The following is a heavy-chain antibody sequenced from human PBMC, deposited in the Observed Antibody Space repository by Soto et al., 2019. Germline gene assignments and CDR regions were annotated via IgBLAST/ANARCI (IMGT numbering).Heavy chain of an antibody. CDR1: GFSFNDHY. CDR3: AREVVIMNSYSGLDV. V-gene: IGHV3-72*01. Sequence: EVQLVESGGGLVQPGGSLRLSCVASGFSFNDHYMDWVRQAPGKGLEWVGRSRNKANSYSTDYAASVKGRFTISRDDPETSLHLQMNSLKMEDTAVYYCAREVVIMNSYSGLDVWGQGTTVTVSS. CDR2: SRNKANSYST. D-gene: IGHD3-9*01. J-gene: IGHJ6*02.